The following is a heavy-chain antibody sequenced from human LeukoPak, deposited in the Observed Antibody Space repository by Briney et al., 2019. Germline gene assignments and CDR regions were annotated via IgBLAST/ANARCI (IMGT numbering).Heavy chain of an antibody. Sequence: GRSLRLSCAASGFTFSSYGMHWVRQAPGKALEWVAVIWYDGSNKYYADSVKGRFTISRDNSKNTLYLQMNSLRAEDTAVYYCAKDGIAVAGRYSHFDYWGQGTLVTVSS. J-gene: IGHJ4*02. CDR2: IWYDGSNK. V-gene: IGHV3-33*06. D-gene: IGHD6-19*01. CDR3: AKDGIAVAGRYSHFDY. CDR1: GFTFSSYG.